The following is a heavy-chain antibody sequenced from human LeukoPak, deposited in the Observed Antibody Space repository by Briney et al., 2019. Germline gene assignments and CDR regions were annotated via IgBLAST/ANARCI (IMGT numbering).Heavy chain of an antibody. J-gene: IGHJ2*01. CDR3: ARGGPSSKYFDL. V-gene: IGHV4-59*01. CDR2: IHYTGST. CDR1: GGSISGDY. Sequence: SETLSLTCTISGGSISGDYWSWIRRPPGKRLEFIGYIHYTGSTDYNPSLKSRITISVDRSKNQFSLKLSSVTAADTAVYCARGGPSSKYFDLWGRGTLVTVSS. D-gene: IGHD3-10*01.